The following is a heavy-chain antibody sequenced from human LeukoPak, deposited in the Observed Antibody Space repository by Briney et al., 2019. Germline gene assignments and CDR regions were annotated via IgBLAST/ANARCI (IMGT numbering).Heavy chain of an antibody. V-gene: IGHV2-5*02. CDR2: IYWDEDK. J-gene: IGHJ5*02. CDR1: GFSLSTSGVG. D-gene: IGHD5-24*01. CDR3: AHSLDTITTSLEASWFDP. Sequence: SGPTLVKPTQTLTLTCTFSGFSLSTSGVGVGWIRQTPGKALEWLAFIYWDEDKRYSPSLKSRLTITKDTSKNQVVLTMTNVDPVDTATYYCAHSLDTITTSLEASWFDPWGQGTRVTVSS.